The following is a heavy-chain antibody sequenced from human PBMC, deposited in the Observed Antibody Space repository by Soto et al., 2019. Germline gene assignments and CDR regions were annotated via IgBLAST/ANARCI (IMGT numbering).Heavy chain of an antibody. V-gene: IGHV3-33*01. CDR1: GFTFSNYA. D-gene: IGHD2-21*01. J-gene: IGHJ4*02. CDR2: IWYDGNNK. Sequence: PVGSLRLSCAASGFTFSNYAMHWVRQAPGKGLEWVAVIWYDGNNKYYADSVKGRFTISRDNSNNTLYVKMTSLRAEDTAVYYCARGLHSLFDYWGQGTLVTVSS. CDR3: ARGLHSLFDY.